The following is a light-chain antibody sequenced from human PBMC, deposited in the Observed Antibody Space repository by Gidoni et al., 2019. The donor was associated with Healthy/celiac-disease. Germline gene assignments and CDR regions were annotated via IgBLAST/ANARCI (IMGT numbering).Light chain of an antibody. CDR3: QQYYSKRT. CDR2: WAS. J-gene: IGKJ2*01. V-gene: IGKV4-1*01. Sequence: DIVMTQSPDSLAVSLGERATINCKSSQSVLYSSNNKNYLAWHQQKPGQPPKLLIYWASTRESGVPDRFSGSGSGTDFTLTISSLQAEDVAVYYCQQYYSKRTFGQGTKLEIK. CDR1: QSVLYSSNNKNY.